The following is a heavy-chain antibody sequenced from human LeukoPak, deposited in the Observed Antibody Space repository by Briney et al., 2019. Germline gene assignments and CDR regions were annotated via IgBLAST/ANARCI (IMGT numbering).Heavy chain of an antibody. Sequence: KPSETLSLTCTVSGGSISHDSYYWGWIRQPPGKGLEWIGEIYHSGSTNYNPSLKSRVTISVDKSKNQFSLKLSSVTAADTAVYYCACYPRYGTANYWGQGTLVTVSS. V-gene: IGHV4-39*07. CDR2: IYHSGST. CDR3: ACYPRYGTANY. CDR1: GGSISHDSYY. D-gene: IGHD2-2*01. J-gene: IGHJ4*02.